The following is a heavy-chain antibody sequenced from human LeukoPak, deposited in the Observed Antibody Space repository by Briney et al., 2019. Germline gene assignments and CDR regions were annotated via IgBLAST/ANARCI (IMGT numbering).Heavy chain of an antibody. D-gene: IGHD1-26*01. CDR3: ARDGKIEVGATTLFDY. CDR2: INWNGGST. J-gene: IGHJ4*02. Sequence: PGGSLRLSCAAPGFTFDDYGMSWVRQAPGKGLEWVSGINWNGGSTGYADSVKGRFTISRDNAKNSLYLQMNSLRAEDTALYYCARDGKIEVGATTLFDYWGQGTLVTVSS. CDR1: GFTFDDYG. V-gene: IGHV3-20*04.